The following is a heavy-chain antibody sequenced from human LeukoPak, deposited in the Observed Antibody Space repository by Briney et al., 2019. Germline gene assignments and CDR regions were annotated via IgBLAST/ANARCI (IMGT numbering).Heavy chain of an antibody. D-gene: IGHD6-19*01. Sequence: PSQTLSLTCTVSVGSISSGGYYWSWIRQHPGRGLEWIGYIHYSGSTYYNPSLKSRLIISVDTSKNQFSLKLSSVTAADTAVYYCARIPVAGTLDYWGQGTLVTVSS. CDR3: ARIPVAGTLDY. J-gene: IGHJ4*02. V-gene: IGHV4-31*03. CDR2: IHYSGST. CDR1: VGSISSGGYY.